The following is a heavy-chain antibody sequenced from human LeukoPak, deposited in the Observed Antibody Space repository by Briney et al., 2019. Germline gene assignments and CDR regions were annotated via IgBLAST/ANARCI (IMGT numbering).Heavy chain of an antibody. CDR3: ARVRQYDGSRRYFEDY. V-gene: IGHV3-74*01. CDR2: IISDGSST. J-gene: IGHJ4*02. Sequence: GGSLRLSCAASGFTFSSYWMHWVRQAPGKGLVWVSRIISDGSSTNYADTVKGRCTISRDNATNTLYLEMNSVRAEYTGVYYCARVRQYDGSRRYFEDYWGQGTLVTVSS. D-gene: IGHD3-10*01. CDR1: GFTFSSYW.